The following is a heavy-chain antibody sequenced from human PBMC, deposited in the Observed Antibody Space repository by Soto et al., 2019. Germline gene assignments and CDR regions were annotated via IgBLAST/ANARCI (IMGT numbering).Heavy chain of an antibody. CDR1: GVTFSSYA. V-gene: IGHV3-23*01. CDR3: AKDVLRQPNTEI. Sequence: CLRLSCAASGVTFSSYAMSWVRQAPGKGLEWVSAISGSGGSTYYADSVKGRFTISRDNSKNTLYLQMNSLRAEDTAVYYCAKDVLRQPNTEIWVPGTLVIFSS. D-gene: IGHD5-18*01. CDR2: ISGSGGST. J-gene: IGHJ4*02.